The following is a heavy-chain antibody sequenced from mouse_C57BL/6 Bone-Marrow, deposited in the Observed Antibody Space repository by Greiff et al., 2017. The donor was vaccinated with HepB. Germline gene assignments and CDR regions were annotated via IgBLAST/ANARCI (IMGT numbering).Heavy chain of an antibody. J-gene: IGHJ4*01. D-gene: IGHD1-1*01. CDR2: INYDGSST. V-gene: IGHV5-16*01. Sequence: EVQLVESEGGLVQPGSSMKLSCTASGFTFSDYYMAWVRQVPEKGLEWVANINYDGSSTYYLDSLKSRFIISRDNAKNILYLQMSSLKSEDTATYYCARGHYYGSSYWGAMDYWGQGTSVTVSS. CDR3: ARGHYYGSSYWGAMDY. CDR1: GFTFSDYY.